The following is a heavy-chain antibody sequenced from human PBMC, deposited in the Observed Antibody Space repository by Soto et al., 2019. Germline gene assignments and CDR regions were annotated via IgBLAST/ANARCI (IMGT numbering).Heavy chain of an antibody. CDR3: ARDLLRVGYSYGYNY. Sequence: EVQLVESGGGLVQPGGSLRLSCAASGFTFSSYWMSWVRQAPGKGLEWVANIKQDGSEKYYVDSVKGRFTISRDNAKNSLYLQMNSLRAEDTAVYFCARDLLRVGYSYGYNYWSQGTLVTVSS. V-gene: IGHV3-7*01. CDR2: IKQDGSEK. CDR1: GFTFSSYW. J-gene: IGHJ4*02. D-gene: IGHD5-18*01.